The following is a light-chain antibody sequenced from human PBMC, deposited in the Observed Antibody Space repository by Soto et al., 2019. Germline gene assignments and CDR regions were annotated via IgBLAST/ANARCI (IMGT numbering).Light chain of an antibody. J-gene: IGKJ1*01. V-gene: IGKV3-15*01. CDR3: HQYNNWPKT. CDR2: DAS. CDR1: HSVSSN. Sequence: EIVMTQSPAILSVSPGERATLSCRASHSVSSNLAWFQQKPGQAPRLLISDASIRATGIPARFSGSGSGTECALTISSLQSEDFAVYYCHQYNNWPKTFGQGTKVDIK.